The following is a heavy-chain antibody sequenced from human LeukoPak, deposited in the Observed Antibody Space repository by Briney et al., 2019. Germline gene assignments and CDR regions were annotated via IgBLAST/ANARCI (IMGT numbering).Heavy chain of an antibody. CDR3: ARVDFWSGLFDY. Sequence: ASVTVSCKASGYTFTGYYMHWVRQAPGQGLEWMGRINPNSGGTNYAQKFQGRVTITRDTSISTAYMELSRLRSDDTAVYYCARVDFWSGLFDYWGQGTLVTVSS. CDR1: GYTFTGYY. V-gene: IGHV1-2*06. D-gene: IGHD3-3*01. CDR2: INPNSGGT. J-gene: IGHJ4*02.